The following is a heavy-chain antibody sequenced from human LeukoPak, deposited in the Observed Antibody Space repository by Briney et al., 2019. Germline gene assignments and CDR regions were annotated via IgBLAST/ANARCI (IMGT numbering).Heavy chain of an antibody. CDR2: INPNSGGT. D-gene: IGHD2-2*01. V-gene: IGHV1-2*04. Sequence: ASVKVSCKASGYTFTGNYMHWVRQAPGQGLEWMGWINPNSGGTNYAQKFQGWVTMTRDTSISTAYMELSRLRSDDTAVYYCARDLKDGGLVVPAAPSHGMDVWGKGTTVTVSS. J-gene: IGHJ6*04. CDR1: GYTFTGNY. CDR3: ARDLKDGGLVVPAAPSHGMDV.